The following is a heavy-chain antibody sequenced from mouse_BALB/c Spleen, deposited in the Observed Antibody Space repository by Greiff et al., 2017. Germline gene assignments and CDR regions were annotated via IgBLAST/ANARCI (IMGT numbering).Heavy chain of an antibody. CDR2: IYPGGGYT. Sequence: QVQLQQSGAELVRPGTSVKISCKASGYTFTNYWLGWVKQRPGHGLEWIGDIYPGGGYTNYNEKFKGKATLTADTSSSTAYMQLSSLTSEDSAVYFCASKGGSGYGSDYFDYWGQGTTLTVSS. CDR3: ASKGGSGYGSDYFDY. J-gene: IGHJ2*01. V-gene: IGHV1-63*02. CDR1: GYTFTNYW. D-gene: IGHD3-1*01.